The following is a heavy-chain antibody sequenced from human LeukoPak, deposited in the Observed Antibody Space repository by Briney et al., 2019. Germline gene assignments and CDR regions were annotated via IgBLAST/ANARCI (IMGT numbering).Heavy chain of an antibody. CDR2: IRKDGSDK. V-gene: IGHV3-30*02. J-gene: IGHJ4*02. Sequence: GGSLRLSCGASGFTFSRNGMHWVRQVPGKGLEWVTYIRKDGSDKYHADSVKGRFTISRDSSKNMVYLQMNSLRVEDTALYYCAKDSNWAFDYWGQGTLVRVSS. D-gene: IGHD3-16*01. CDR3: AKDSNWAFDY. CDR1: GFTFSRNG.